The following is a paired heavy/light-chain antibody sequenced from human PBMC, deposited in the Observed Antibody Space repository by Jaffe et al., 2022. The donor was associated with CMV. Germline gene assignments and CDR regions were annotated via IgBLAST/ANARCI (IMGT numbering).Light chain of an antibody. CDR3: QSYDSSNVV. J-gene: IGLJ2*01. CDR1: SGSIASNY. V-gene: IGLV6-57*04. CDR2: EDN. Sequence: NFMLTQPHSVSESPGKTVTISCTRSSGSIASNYVQWYQQRPGSAPTTVIYEDNQRPSGVPDRFSGSIDSSSNSASLTISGLKTEDEADYYCQSYDSSNVVFGGGTKLTVL.
Heavy chain of an antibody. V-gene: IGHV3-23*01. J-gene: IGHJ5*02. CDR1: GFTFSSYA. Sequence: EVQLLESGGGLVQPGGSLRLSCAASGFTFSSYAMSWVRQAPGKGLEWVSAISGSGGSTYYADSVKGRFTISRDNSKNTLYLQMNSLRAEDTAVYYCAKDDLKRGYYDILTGYSAPWGQGTLVTVSS. CDR2: ISGSGGST. D-gene: IGHD3-9*01. CDR3: AKDDLKRGYYDILTGYSAP.